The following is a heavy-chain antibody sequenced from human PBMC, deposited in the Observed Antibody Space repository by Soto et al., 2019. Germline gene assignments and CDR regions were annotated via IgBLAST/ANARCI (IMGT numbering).Heavy chain of an antibody. V-gene: IGHV4-30-4*01. CDR1: GGSISSGDYY. D-gene: IGHD3-16*01. CDR3: ARASTGELWVYANWFDL. J-gene: IGHJ5*02. CDR2: IYYSGGT. Sequence: SETLSLTCTVSGGSISSGDYYWSWIRQPPGKGLEWIGFIYYSGGTYYKPSLKSRVTISVDTSKNKFSLNLSSVTAADTAVYYCARASTGELWVYANWFDLWGPGTLVTVSS.